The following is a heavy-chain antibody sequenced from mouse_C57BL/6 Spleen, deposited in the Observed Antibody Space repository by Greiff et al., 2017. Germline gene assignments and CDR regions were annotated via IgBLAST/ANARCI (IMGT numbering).Heavy chain of an antibody. D-gene: IGHD3-2*02. CDR2: IDPEDGEN. V-gene: IGHV14-2*01. CDR1: GFNIKDYY. J-gene: IGHJ3*01. CDR3: AKGSDSSGVFAY. Sequence: EVQLQQSGAELVKPGASVKLSCTASGFNIKDYYMHWVKQRTEQGLEWIGRIDPEDGENKDAPKFQGKATITADTSSNTAYLQLSSLTSEDTAVYYCAKGSDSSGVFAYWGQGTLVTVSA.